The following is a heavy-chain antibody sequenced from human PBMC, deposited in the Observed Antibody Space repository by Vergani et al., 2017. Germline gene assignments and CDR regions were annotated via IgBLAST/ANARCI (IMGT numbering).Heavy chain of an antibody. D-gene: IGHD2-2*01. CDR2: IYYSGST. CDR1: GGSISSYY. V-gene: IGHV4-59*01. J-gene: IGHJ6*02. CDR3: ARLSLGYCSSTSCYDYYYYYYGMDV. Sequence: QVQLQESGPGLVKPSETLSLTCTVSGGSISSYYWSWIRQPPGKGLEWIGYIYYSGSTNYNPSLKSRVTISVDTSKNQFSLKLSSVTAADTAVYYCARLSLGYCSSTSCYDYYYYYYGMDVWGQGP.